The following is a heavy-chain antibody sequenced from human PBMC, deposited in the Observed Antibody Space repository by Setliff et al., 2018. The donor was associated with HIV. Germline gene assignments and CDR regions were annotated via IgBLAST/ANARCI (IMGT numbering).Heavy chain of an antibody. V-gene: IGHV1-18*01. Sequence: ASVKVSCKASGYPFTSYGICWVRQAPGHGLEWMGYISPYNGDAYYAEKLQGRVTMTMDTSTNTVYMELSSLRSEDTAVYYFARDAEPVLQWFGESPNHDAFDIWGQGTMVTVSS. CDR3: ARDAEPVLQWFGESPNHDAFDI. D-gene: IGHD3-10*01. CDR1: GYPFTSYG. J-gene: IGHJ3*02. CDR2: ISPYNGDA.